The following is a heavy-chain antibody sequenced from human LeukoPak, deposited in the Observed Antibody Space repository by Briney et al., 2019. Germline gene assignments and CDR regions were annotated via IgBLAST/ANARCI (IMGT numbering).Heavy chain of an antibody. Sequence: ASVKVSCKASGYTFTSYDINWVRQATGQGLEWMGWINPNSGGTNYAQKFQGRVTMTRDTSISTAYMELSRLRSDDAAVYYCARGGGSTMIVVVIGDYWGQGTLVTVSS. CDR3: ARGGGSTMIVVVIGDY. CDR2: INPNSGGT. CDR1: GYTFTSYD. V-gene: IGHV1-2*02. J-gene: IGHJ4*02. D-gene: IGHD3-22*01.